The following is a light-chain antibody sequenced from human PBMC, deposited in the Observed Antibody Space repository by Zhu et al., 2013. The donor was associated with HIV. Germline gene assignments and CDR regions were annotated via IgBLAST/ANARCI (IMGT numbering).Light chain of an antibody. V-gene: IGKV4-1*01. CDR3: MQTLLTPYT. CDR1: QSILYSSNNNNY. CDR2: WAS. J-gene: IGKJ2*01. Sequence: DIVMTQCPDSLAVSLGARATIKCKSSQSILYSSNNNNYLAWYQQTQGQPPKLLISWASTRESGVPDRFSGSGSGTDFTLRISRVEAEDVGVFYCMQTLLTPYTFGQGTKLEIK.